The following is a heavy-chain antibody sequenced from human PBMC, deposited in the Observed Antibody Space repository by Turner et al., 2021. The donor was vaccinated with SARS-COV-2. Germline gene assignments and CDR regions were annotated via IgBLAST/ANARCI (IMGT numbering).Heavy chain of an antibody. CDR1: GITSTSYS. V-gene: IGHV3-23*01. Sequence: EVQLLESGGGLVQPGGSLRLPCAASGITSTSYSMSWVRQASGKGLEWVSSISGSGVTTYYADAVKARFTISRDSFSNMVYLQMNSLRADDMAVYYCAKGGWGAFDYWGQGILVIVSS. J-gene: IGHJ4*02. D-gene: IGHD3-16*01. CDR2: ISGSGVTT. CDR3: AKGGWGAFDY.